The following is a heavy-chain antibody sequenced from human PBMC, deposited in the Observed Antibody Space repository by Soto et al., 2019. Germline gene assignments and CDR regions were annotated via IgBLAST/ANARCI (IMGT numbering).Heavy chain of an antibody. CDR1: GFTLRNSR. D-gene: IGHD1-1*01. J-gene: IGHJ4*02. Sequence: GGSLRLSCAASGFTLRNSRMSWVRQAPGKGLEWVANIKQDGSDTYYVDSVKGRFTISRDNAKNSLYLQMNSLRAEDTAVYYCATDLGTTKARHRGQGDPLTVSS. CDR2: IKQDGSDT. CDR3: ATDLGTTKARH. V-gene: IGHV3-7*04.